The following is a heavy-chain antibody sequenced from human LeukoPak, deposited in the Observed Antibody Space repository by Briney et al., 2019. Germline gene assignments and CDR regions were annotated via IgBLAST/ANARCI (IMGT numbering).Heavy chain of an antibody. CDR1: GGSISSYY. V-gene: IGHV4-59*08. Sequence: SETLSLTCTVSGGSISSYYWSWIRQPPGKGLEWLGYIYYSGSTNYNPSLKSRVTISVDTSKNQFSLKLSSVTAADTAVYYCARQVDLRGDGYTLPFDYWGQGTLVTVSS. D-gene: IGHD5-24*01. CDR3: ARQVDLRGDGYTLPFDY. CDR2: IYYSGST. J-gene: IGHJ4*02.